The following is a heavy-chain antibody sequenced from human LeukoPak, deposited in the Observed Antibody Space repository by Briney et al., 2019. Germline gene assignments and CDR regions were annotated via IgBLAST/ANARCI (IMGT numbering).Heavy chain of an antibody. D-gene: IGHD5-12*01. CDR2: IYYSGST. V-gene: IGHV4-39*07. CDR3: AREARGVATILAFDY. J-gene: IGHJ4*02. Sequence: SETLSLTCTVSGGSISSSSYYWGWIRQPPGKGLEWIGSIYYSGSTYYNPSLKSRVTMSVDTSKNQFSLKLSSVTAADTAVYYCAREARGVATILAFDYWGQGTLVTVSS. CDR1: GGSISSSSYY.